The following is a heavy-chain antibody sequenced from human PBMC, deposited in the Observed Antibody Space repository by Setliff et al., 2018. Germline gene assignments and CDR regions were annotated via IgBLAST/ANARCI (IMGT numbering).Heavy chain of an antibody. J-gene: IGHJ4*02. CDR3: ARASVVHAIAVGY. Sequence: SETLSLTCTVSGASVSGNSYYWGWIRQPPGKGLEWIGSMYYGGMAYYNPSLKSRVAMSVDTSKNQFSLNLTSVTAADTAVYYCARASVVHAIAVGYWGQGTLVTVSS. CDR2: MYYGGMA. V-gene: IGHV4-39*01. D-gene: IGHD2-15*01. CDR1: GASVSGNSYY.